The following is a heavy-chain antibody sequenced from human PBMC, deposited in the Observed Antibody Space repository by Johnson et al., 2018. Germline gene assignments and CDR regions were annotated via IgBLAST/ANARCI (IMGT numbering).Heavy chain of an antibody. J-gene: IGHJ1*01. CDR1: GFTFSSYD. D-gene: IGHD3-22*01. V-gene: IGHV3-13*01. CDR2: IGTAGDT. CDR3: AGAVDRLPDGYFQH. Sequence: VQLVQSGGGLVQPGGSLRLSCAASGFTFSSYDMHWVRQATGKGLEWVSAIGTAGDTYYPGSVKGRFTISRENSKYTLYLQMNSLRAEDTAVYWCAGAVDRLPDGYFQHWGQGTLVTVSS.